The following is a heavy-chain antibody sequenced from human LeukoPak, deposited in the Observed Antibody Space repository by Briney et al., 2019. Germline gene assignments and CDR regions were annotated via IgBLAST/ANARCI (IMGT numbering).Heavy chain of an antibody. V-gene: IGHV4-4*07. CDR1: GGPIYSYF. D-gene: IGHD3-22*01. Sequence: SETLSHTCTLSGGPIYSYFGSWIRQTAGKGLEWIGRLYPGVSTNYNPSLKSRVTMSVETSKNQSALKLSAVTAADTAVYYCARLKFYDSTGYSPGHYLDVWGKGTTVTVSS. J-gene: IGHJ6*03. CDR2: LYPGVST. CDR3: ARLKFYDSTGYSPGHYLDV.